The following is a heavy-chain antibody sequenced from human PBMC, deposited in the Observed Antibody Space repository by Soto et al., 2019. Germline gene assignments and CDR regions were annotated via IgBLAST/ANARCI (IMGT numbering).Heavy chain of an antibody. J-gene: IGHJ4*02. V-gene: IGHV3-23*01. CDR2: ISGSGGST. Sequence: GSLRLSCAASGFTFSSYAMSWVRQAPGKGLEWVSAISGSGGSTYYADSVKGRFTISRDNSKSTLYLQMNSLRAEDTAVYYCAKGRDYDFWSGYSDYWGQGTLVTVSS. CDR1: GFTFSSYA. CDR3: AKGRDYDFWSGYSDY. D-gene: IGHD3-3*01.